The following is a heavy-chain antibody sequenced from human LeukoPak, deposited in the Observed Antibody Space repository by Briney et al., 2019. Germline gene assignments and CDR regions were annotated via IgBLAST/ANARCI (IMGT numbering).Heavy chain of an antibody. V-gene: IGHV4-39*07. CDR3: ARDIQLWGELSLEFDY. CDR1: GGSISSSSYY. CDR2: IYHSGST. J-gene: IGHJ4*02. Sequence: SETLSLTCTVSGGSISSSSYYWGWIRQPPGKGLEWIGSIYHSGSTYYNPSLKSRVTISVDTSKNQFSLKLSSVTAADTAVYYCARDIQLWGELSLEFDYWGQGTLVTVSS. D-gene: IGHD3-16*02.